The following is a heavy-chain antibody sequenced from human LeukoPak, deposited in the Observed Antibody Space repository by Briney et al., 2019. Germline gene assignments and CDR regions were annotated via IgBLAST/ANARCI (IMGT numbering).Heavy chain of an antibody. V-gene: IGHV3-21*01. Sequence: GGSLRLSCAASGFSFNTYSMNWVRQAPGKGLEWFSYISSGSTYIYYADSVKGRFTISRDNAKNSLWLQMDSLRAEDTAVYYCARGSLLWFGELPFDPWGQGTLVTVSS. D-gene: IGHD3-10*01. CDR3: ARGSLLWFGELPFDP. CDR1: GFSFNTYS. J-gene: IGHJ5*02. CDR2: ISSGSTYI.